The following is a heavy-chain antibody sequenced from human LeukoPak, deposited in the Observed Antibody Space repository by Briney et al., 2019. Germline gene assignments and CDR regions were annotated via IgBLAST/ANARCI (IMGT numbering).Heavy chain of an antibody. Sequence: GGSLRLSCAASGFTLSGDYMSWVRQAPGKGLEWVSAISGSGGSTYSADSVKGRFTISRDNSNNTLYLQMNSLRAEDTAVYYCARCLYYYGSGSYYVDYWGQGTLVTVSS. CDR2: ISGSGGST. CDR3: ARCLYYYGSGSYYVDY. V-gene: IGHV3-23*01. D-gene: IGHD3-10*01. CDR1: GFTLSGDY. J-gene: IGHJ4*02.